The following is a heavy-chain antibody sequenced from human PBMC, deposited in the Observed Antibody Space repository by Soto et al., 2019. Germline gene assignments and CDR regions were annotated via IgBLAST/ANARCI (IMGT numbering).Heavy chain of an antibody. CDR2: IIPIFGTA. Sequence: GASVKVSCKASGGTFSSYAISWVRQAPGQGLEWMGGIIPIFGTANYAQKFQGRVTITADESTSTAYMELSSLRSEDTAVYYCASGPLSPRYIVVVVAASPYDAFDIWGQGTMVTVSS. CDR3: ASGPLSPRYIVVVVAASPYDAFDI. CDR1: GGTFSSYA. J-gene: IGHJ3*02. V-gene: IGHV1-69*13. D-gene: IGHD2-15*01.